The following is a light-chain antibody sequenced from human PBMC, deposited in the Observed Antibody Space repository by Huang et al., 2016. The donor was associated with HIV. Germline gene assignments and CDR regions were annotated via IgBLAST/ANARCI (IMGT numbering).Light chain of an antibody. CDR2: GAS. V-gene: IGKV3-15*01. Sequence: EMVMTQSPGTLSVSPGERATLSCRAIQSVSSNFAWYQQKPGQPPRLLIYGASTRATGIPARFSGSGSGTEFALTISRLQSEDFAFYYCQQYGDWPYNFGQGTKLEIK. CDR1: QSVSSN. J-gene: IGKJ2*01. CDR3: QQYGDWPYN.